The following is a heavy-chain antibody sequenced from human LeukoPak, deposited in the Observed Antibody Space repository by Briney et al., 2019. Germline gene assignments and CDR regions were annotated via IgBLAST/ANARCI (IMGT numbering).Heavy chain of an antibody. D-gene: IGHD5-24*01. V-gene: IGHV3-23*01. CDR2: MKGTGEK. Sequence: PGGSLRLSCAASGLSFSSFAMSWVRQAPARGLEWLSSMKGTGEKFYADSVRGRFTLSRDNSKNTLYLQMNSLRAEDTAVYYCAKDRGYWGQGTLVTVSS. J-gene: IGHJ4*02. CDR3: AKDRGY. CDR1: GLSFSSFA.